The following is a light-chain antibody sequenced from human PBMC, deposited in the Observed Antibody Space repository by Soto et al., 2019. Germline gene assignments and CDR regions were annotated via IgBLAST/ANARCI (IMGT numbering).Light chain of an antibody. Sequence: QSVLTQPRSVSGSPGQSVTISCTGTSSDVGGYNYVSWYQQHPGKAPKLMIYDVSKRPSGVPDRVSGSKSGNTASLTISGLQAEDEADYYCCSYAGSYTRVFGGGTKLTVL. J-gene: IGLJ2*01. CDR1: SSDVGGYNY. V-gene: IGLV2-11*01. CDR2: DVS. CDR3: CSYAGSYTRV.